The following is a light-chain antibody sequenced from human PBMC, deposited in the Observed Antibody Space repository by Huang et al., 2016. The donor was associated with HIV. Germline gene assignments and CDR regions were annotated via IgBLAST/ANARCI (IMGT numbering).Light chain of an antibody. Sequence: EIVMTQSPVTLSVSPGERATLSCRASQGVSINLAWYQRKPGQAPRLLIYGASTRATGSPARFSGSGSGTDFTLTISSLQSEDFAVYYCQQYNSWPPYTFGQGTKLEIK. CDR2: GAS. CDR1: QGVSIN. V-gene: IGKV3-15*01. J-gene: IGKJ2*01. CDR3: QQYNSWPPYT.